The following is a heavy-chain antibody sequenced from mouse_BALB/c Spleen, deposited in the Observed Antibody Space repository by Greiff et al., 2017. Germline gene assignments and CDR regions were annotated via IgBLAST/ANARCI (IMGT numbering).Heavy chain of an antibody. D-gene: IGHD2-4*01. J-gene: IGHJ4*01. CDR2: ISDGGRYT. CDR1: GFTFSDYY. CDR3: ARDWDYDYYAMDY. V-gene: IGHV5-4*02. Sequence: EVQLVESGGGLVKPGGSLKLSCAASGFTFSDYYMYWVRQTPEKRLEWVATISDGGRYTYYPDSVKGRFTISRDNAKNNLYLQMSSLKSEDTAMYYCARDWDYDYYAMDYWGQGTSVTVSS.